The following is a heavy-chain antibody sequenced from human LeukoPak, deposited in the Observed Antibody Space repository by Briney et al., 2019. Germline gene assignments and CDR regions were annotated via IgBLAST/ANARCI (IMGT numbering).Heavy chain of an antibody. V-gene: IGHV3-7*01. CDR3: ARDPDEWEIPPNY. CDR1: GFTFSTSW. J-gene: IGHJ4*02. Sequence: GGSLRLSCAASGFTFSTSWMTWVRQAPGKGLEWVANINQDGSEEKYADSVKGRFTIFRDNTRNSVYLQMNRLRVDDTAVYYCARDPDEWEIPPNYWGQGTLVSVSS. CDR2: INQDGSEE. D-gene: IGHD1-26*01.